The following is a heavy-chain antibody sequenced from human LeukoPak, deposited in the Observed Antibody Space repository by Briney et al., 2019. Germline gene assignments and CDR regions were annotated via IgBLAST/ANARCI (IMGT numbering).Heavy chain of an antibody. J-gene: IGHJ4*02. CDR1: GFTVSSNY. CDR3: AKHYGSGSYYNPNDY. D-gene: IGHD3-10*01. Sequence: GGSLRLSCAASGFTVSSNYMTWVRQAPGKGLEWVAYISSDGSKKYYADSVKGRFNISRENSKNTLYLQMNSPRAEDTAVYYCAKHYGSGSYYNPNDYWGQGTLVTVSS. V-gene: IGHV3-30*18. CDR2: ISSDGSKK.